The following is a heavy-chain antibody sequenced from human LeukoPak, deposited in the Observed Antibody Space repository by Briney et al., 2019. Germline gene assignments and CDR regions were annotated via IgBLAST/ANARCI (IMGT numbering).Heavy chain of an antibody. CDR2: IKQDGSDK. Sequence: GGSLRLSCAASGFTFSSYWMSWVRQAPGKGLEWVANIKQDGSDKYYVDSVKGRFTISRDNAKNSLYLQMNSLRAEDTAVYYCARGPSDGDYYYYGMDVWGQGTTVTVSS. CDR1: GFTFSSYW. CDR3: ARGPSDGDYYYYGMDV. J-gene: IGHJ6*02. V-gene: IGHV3-7*02. D-gene: IGHD3-10*01.